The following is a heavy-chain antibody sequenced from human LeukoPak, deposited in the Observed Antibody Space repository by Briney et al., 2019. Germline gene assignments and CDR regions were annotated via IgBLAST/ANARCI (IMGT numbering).Heavy chain of an antibody. CDR2: IYYSGST. Sequence: SETLSLTCTASGGSISSYYWSWIRQPPGKGLEWIGYIYYSGSTNYNPSLKSRVTISVDTSKDQFSLKLSSVTAADTAVYYCARDDYGGYFDYGGQGTLVTLSS. V-gene: IGHV4-59*01. D-gene: IGHD4-23*01. CDR1: GGSISSYY. J-gene: IGHJ4*02. CDR3: ARDDYGGYFDY.